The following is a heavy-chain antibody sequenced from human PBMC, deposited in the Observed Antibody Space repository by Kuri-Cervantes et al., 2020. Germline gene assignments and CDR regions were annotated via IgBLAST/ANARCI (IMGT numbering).Heavy chain of an antibody. CDR3: AKGTAGHCSGSICYPFDY. V-gene: IGHV3-9*01. J-gene: IGHJ4*02. D-gene: IGHD2-15*01. CDR1: GFTFDDYA. Sequence: SLKISCAASGFTFDDYAMHWVRQAPGKGLEWVSGISWNSGSIGYADSVKGRFTISRDNSKNTLYLQMNSLRAEDTAIYYCAKGTAGHCSGSICYPFDYWGQGTLVTVSS. CDR2: ISWNSGSI.